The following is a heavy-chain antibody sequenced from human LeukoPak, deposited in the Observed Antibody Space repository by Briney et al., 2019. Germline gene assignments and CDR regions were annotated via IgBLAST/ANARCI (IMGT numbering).Heavy chain of an antibody. Sequence: GASVKVSCKASGYTFTGCYMHWVRQAPGQGLEWMGWINPNSGGTNYAQKFQGRVTMTRDTSISTAYMELSRLRSDDTAVYYCARDPDDYGDDGWFDPWGQGTLVTVSS. J-gene: IGHJ5*02. V-gene: IGHV1-2*02. CDR3: ARDPDDYGDDGWFDP. CDR1: GYTFTGCY. CDR2: INPNSGGT. D-gene: IGHD4-17*01.